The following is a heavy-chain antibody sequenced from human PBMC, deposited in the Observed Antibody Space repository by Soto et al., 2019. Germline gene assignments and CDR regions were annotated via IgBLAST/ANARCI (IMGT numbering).Heavy chain of an antibody. CDR2: ISSSTSTI. Sequence: GGSLRLSCAASGFTFSTHSMNWVRQAPGKGLEWVSYISSSTSTIYYADSVKGRFTISRDNAKNSLYLHMNSLRDEDTAVYYCARDLHIVVVTAIRAAFDIWGQGTMVTVS. CDR1: GFTFSTHS. CDR3: ARDLHIVVVTAIRAAFDI. J-gene: IGHJ3*02. D-gene: IGHD2-21*02. V-gene: IGHV3-48*02.